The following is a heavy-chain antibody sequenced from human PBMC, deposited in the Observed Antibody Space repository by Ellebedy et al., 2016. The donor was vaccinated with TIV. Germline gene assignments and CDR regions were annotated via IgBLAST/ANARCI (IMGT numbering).Heavy chain of an antibody. CDR3: AKPTSSGWYFGGMDV. Sequence: GGSLRLXXAASGFTFSSYSMNWVRQAPGKGLEWVSSISSSSSYTYYADSVKGRFTISRDNSKNTLYLQMNSLRAEDTAVYYCAKPTSSGWYFGGMDVWGQGTTVTVSS. CDR2: ISSSSSYT. V-gene: IGHV3-21*04. D-gene: IGHD6-19*01. J-gene: IGHJ6*02. CDR1: GFTFSSYS.